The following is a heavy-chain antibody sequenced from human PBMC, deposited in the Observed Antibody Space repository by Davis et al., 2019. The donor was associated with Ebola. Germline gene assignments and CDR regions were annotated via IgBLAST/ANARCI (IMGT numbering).Heavy chain of an antibody. D-gene: IGHD5-12*01. J-gene: IGHJ5*01. CDR3: ARVRATIPLVWFDY. CDR1: GFTFSRYW. Sequence: GESLKISCAASGFTFSRYWMHWVCQAPGKGLVWVSRINSDGSSTNYADSVKGRFTISRDNAKNTLYLQMNSLRAEDTAVYYCARVRATIPLVWFDYWGQGTLVTVSS. CDR2: INSDGSST. V-gene: IGHV3-74*01.